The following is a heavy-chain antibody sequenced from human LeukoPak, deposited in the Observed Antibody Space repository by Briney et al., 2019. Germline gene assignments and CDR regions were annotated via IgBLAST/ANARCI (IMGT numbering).Heavy chain of an antibody. J-gene: IGHJ5*02. CDR1: GFTFSDYY. V-gene: IGHV3-11*01. CDR2: ISSSGSTI. Sequence: GGSLRLSCAASGFTFSDYYMSWIRQAPGKGLEWVSYISSSGSTIYYADSVKGRFTISRDNAKNSLYLRMNSLRAEDTAVYYCAKDLWYSSSFADQNWFDPWGQGTLVTVSS. CDR3: AKDLWYSSSFADQNWFDP. D-gene: IGHD6-13*01.